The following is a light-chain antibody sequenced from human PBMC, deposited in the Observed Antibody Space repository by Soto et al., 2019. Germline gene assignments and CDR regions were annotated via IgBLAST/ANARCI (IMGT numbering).Light chain of an antibody. J-gene: IGKJ2*01. Sequence: DIVMTQYPDSLAVSLGERATINCKSSQSVLYNSNNKNYLAWYQQKPGQPPKLLIYWASTRESGVPDRFSGSGSGTDFTLTIRSLQTEDVAVYYCQQYYSSPQTFGQGTKLEIK. V-gene: IGKV4-1*01. CDR1: QSVLYNSNNKNY. CDR3: QQYYSSPQT. CDR2: WAS.